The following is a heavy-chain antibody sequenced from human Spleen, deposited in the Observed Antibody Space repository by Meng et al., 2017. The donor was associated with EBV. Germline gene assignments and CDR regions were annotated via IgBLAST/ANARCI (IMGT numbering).Heavy chain of an antibody. CDR2: INPNSGGT. CDR1: GYPFTPNL. D-gene: IGHD3-22*01. V-gene: IGHV1-2*02. CDR3: ARYDSSGYYRAY. Sequence: QVQLVQSGAEVKRPAAPLKASCKASGYPFTPNLMHWVRHAPGQGIEWMGWINPNSGGTNFAQKFQGRVTMTWDTSISTAYMELSRLRSDDTAVYYCARYDSSGYYRAYWGQGTLVTVSS. J-gene: IGHJ4*02.